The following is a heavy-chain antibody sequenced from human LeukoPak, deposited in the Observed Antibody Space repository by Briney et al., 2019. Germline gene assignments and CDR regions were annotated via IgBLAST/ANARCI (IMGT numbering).Heavy chain of an antibody. Sequence: PGGSLRLSWAAAGFTFSSYAMSWVRQAPGKGLVWVSAISGSGGSTYYADSVKGRFTISRDNSKNTLYLQMNSLRAEDTAVYYCARDSYCGGDCYGYFQHWGQGTLVTVSS. CDR3: ARDSYCGGDCYGYFQH. CDR1: GFTFSSYA. CDR2: ISGSGGST. D-gene: IGHD2-21*02. J-gene: IGHJ1*01. V-gene: IGHV3-23*01.